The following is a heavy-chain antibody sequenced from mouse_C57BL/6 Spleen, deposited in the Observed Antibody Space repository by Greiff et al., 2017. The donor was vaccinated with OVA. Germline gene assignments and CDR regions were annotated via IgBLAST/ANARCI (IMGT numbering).Heavy chain of an antibody. CDR1: GFTFSDYY. Sequence: DVHLVESGGGLVQPGGSLKLSCAASGFTFSDYYMYWVRQTPEKRLEWVAYISNGGGSTYYPDTVKGRFTISRDNAKNTLYLQMSRLKSEDTAMYYLGRHRGYHGSSEAMDHRGQGTSGTGSS. CDR3: GRHRGYHGSSEAMDH. CDR2: ISNGGGST. J-gene: IGHJ4*01. D-gene: IGHD1-1*01. V-gene: IGHV5-12*01.